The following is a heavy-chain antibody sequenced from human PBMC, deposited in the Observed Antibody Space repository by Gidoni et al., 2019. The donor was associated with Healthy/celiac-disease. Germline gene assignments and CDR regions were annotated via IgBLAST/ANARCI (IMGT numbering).Heavy chain of an antibody. CDR2: ISSSSSYI. Sequence: EVQLVESGGGLVKPGGSLRLSCAASGFTFSSYSMNWVRQAPGKGLEWVSSISSSSSYIYYADSVKGRFTISRDNAKNSLYLQMNSLRAEDTAMYYCARDRRAAAGTFDPWGQGTLVTVSS. J-gene: IGHJ5*02. CDR1: GFTFSSYS. V-gene: IGHV3-21*01. CDR3: ARDRRAAAGTFDP. D-gene: IGHD6-13*01.